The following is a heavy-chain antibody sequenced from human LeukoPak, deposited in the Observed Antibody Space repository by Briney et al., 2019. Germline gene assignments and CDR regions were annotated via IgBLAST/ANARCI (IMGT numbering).Heavy chain of an antibody. D-gene: IGHD3-22*01. CDR3: ARERTMIVDFNY. CDR1: GGSISSSSYY. J-gene: IGHJ4*02. CDR2: IYYSGST. V-gene: IGHV4-39*07. Sequence: ASETLSLTCTVSGGSISSSSYYWGWIRQPPGKGLEWIGSIYYSGSTYYNPSLKSRVTISVDTSKNQFSLKLSSVTAADTAVYYCARERTMIVDFNYWGQGTLVTVSS.